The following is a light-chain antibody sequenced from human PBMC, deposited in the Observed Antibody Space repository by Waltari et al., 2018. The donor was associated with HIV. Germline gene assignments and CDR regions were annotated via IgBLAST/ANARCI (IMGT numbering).Light chain of an antibody. Sequence: SYVLTQPPSISVAPGKTAKITCSGNNIGTRDVHWYQQKPGQAPILVIFDDDHRPSGIPERFASANADITATLTNNRVEVGDEADYYCQVWDSGSDHVFGSGTTVTVL. CDR3: QVWDSGSDHV. J-gene: IGLJ1*01. CDR2: DDD. CDR1: NIGTRD. V-gene: IGLV3-21*04.